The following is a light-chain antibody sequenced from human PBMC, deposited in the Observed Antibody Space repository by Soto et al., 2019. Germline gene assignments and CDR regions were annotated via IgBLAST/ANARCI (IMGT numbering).Light chain of an antibody. J-gene: IGLJ3*02. Sequence: HPASVSGSPGQSITISCTGTSSDVGGYNFVSWYQQHPGKAPKLMIYEVNNRPSGVSNRFSGSKSGNTASLTISGLQAEDEAHYYCSSYTTVPSPQWVFAGGTKLTVL. CDR3: SSYTTVPSPQWV. V-gene: IGLV2-14*01. CDR2: EVN. CDR1: SSDVGGYNF.